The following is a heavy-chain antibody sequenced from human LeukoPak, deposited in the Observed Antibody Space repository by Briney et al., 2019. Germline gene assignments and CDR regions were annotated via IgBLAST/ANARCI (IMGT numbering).Heavy chain of an antibody. Sequence: GASVKVSCKASGGTFSSYAISWVRQAPGQGLEWVGGIIPIFGTANYAQKFQGRVTITTDESTSTAYMELSSLRSEDTAVYYCARDYGRTSPSNWFDPWGQGTLVTVSS. CDR3: ARDYGRTSPSNWFDP. J-gene: IGHJ5*02. V-gene: IGHV1-69*05. D-gene: IGHD1-14*01. CDR1: GGTFSSYA. CDR2: IIPIFGTA.